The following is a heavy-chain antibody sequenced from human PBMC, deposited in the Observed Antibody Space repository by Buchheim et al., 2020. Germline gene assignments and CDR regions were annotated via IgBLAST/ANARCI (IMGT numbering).Heavy chain of an antibody. CDR3: ARRTFGGVKLFDY. D-gene: IGHD3-16*01. CDR2: INHSGST. CDR1: GGSISSEDYY. J-gene: IGHJ4*02. V-gene: IGHV4-30-4*08. Sequence: HVQLQESGPGLVKPSQTLSLTCTVSGGSISSEDYYWSWIRQPPGKGLEWIGEINHSGSTNYNPSLKSRVTISVDTSKNQFSLKLSSVTAADTAVYYCARRTFGGVKLFDYWGQGTL.